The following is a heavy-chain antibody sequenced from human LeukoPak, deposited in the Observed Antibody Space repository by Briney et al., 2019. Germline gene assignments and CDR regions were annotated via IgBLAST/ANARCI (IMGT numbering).Heavy chain of an antibody. V-gene: IGHV3-23*01. CDR1: GFTFSSYA. Sequence: GGSLRLSCAASGFTFSSYAMSWVRQAPGKGLEWVSAISGSGGSTYYADSVKGRFTISRDNSKNTLYLQMNSLRAEDTAVYYCAKGISSGWQRTYYFDYWGQGTLVTVSS. D-gene: IGHD6-19*01. CDR2: ISGSGGST. J-gene: IGHJ4*02. CDR3: AKGISSGWQRTYYFDY.